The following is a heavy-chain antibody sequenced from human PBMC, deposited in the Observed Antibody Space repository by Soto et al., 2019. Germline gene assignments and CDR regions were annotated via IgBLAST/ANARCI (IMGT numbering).Heavy chain of an antibody. CDR3: ARDNLWFGERGRWVGDY. J-gene: IGHJ4*02. CDR1: GFTFSSYS. D-gene: IGHD3-10*01. CDR2: ISSSSSTI. V-gene: IGHV3-48*01. Sequence: PGGSLRLSCAASGFTFSSYSMNWVRQAPGKGLEWVSYISSSSSTIYYADSVKGRFTISRDNAKNSLYLQMNSLRAEDTAVYYCARDNLWFGERGRWVGDYWGQGTLVTVSS.